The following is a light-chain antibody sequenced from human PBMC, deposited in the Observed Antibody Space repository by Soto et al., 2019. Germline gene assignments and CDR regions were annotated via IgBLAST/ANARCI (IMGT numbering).Light chain of an antibody. J-gene: IGKJ4*01. V-gene: IGKV1-12*01. CDR1: QGISSW. Sequence: DIQMTQSPSSASASVGDSVTITCRASQGISSWFSWYQQKPGKAPKLLICPVSSLQSGVPSRFIGSGSGTDVTLTFSVMQPEEVATYYGQQAHSLPLTFGGGTKVEIK. CDR2: PVS. CDR3: QQAHSLPLT.